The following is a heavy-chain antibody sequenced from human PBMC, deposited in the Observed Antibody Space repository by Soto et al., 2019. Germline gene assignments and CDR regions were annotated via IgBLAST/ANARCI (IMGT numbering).Heavy chain of an antibody. CDR2: ISQSGSSK. V-gene: IGHV3-48*03. D-gene: IGHD2-21*01. CDR1: GFTFSGDG. CDR3: ARETFVVVSATVQYFFGMDV. J-gene: IGHJ6*02. Sequence: PGGSLRLSCAASGFTFSGDGMNWVRQAPGKGLEWISYISQSGSSKYYADSVRGRFTISRDNAKNSLYLQMNSLRGDDSAVYFCARETFVVVSATVQYFFGMDVWGQGTKVTVYS.